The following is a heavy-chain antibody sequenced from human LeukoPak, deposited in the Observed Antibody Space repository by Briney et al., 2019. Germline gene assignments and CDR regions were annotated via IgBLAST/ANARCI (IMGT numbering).Heavy chain of an antibody. D-gene: IGHD4-11*01. V-gene: IGHV5-51*01. Sequence: GGSLKISCKGSGYSFTNYWIGWVRQMPGKGLEWMGIIYPGDSDTRYSPSFQGQVTISADKSISTAYLQWSSLKASDTAMYYCARQGSNYVPWFDPWGQGTLVTVSS. CDR3: ARQGSNYVPWFDP. CDR2: IYPGDSDT. J-gene: IGHJ5*02. CDR1: GYSFTNYW.